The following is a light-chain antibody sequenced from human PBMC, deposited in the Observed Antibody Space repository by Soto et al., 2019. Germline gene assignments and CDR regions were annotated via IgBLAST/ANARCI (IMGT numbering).Light chain of an antibody. J-gene: IGKJ1*01. CDR3: QQCYTTPWT. V-gene: IGKV1-39*01. Sequence: DIQMTQSPSSLSASVGDRVTITCRASQFINRYLTWYQQKSGKAPEVLIYSASSLHSGVPSRFSGSRSGTDFTLTISSLQPEDIATYYCQQCYTTPWTFGPGTTVEVK. CDR2: SAS. CDR1: QFINRY.